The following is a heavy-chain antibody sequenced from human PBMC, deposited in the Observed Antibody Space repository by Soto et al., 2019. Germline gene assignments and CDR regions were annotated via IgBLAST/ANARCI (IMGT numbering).Heavy chain of an antibody. CDR3: GRGPSPRAPAGGTPYYYAMDV. J-gene: IGHJ6*02. V-gene: IGHV1-8*02. CDR1: GYTFFTYD. CDR2: MNPINGAT. Sequence: ASVKVSCKASGYTFFTYDINWVRQASGQGLEWMGWMNPINGATGTARRFQGRVSLSRNTATGTAYLELTSLRSDDTAVYYCGRGPSPRAPAGGTPYYYAMDVWGQGTTVTVSS. D-gene: IGHD6-13*01.